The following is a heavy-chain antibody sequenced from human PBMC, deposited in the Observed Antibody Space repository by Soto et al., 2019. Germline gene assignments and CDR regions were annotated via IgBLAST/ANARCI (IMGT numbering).Heavy chain of an antibody. CDR1: GFNFRSIG. J-gene: IGHJ4*02. CDR3: AKDGSSVWFSRSFAL. V-gene: IGHV3-30*18. D-gene: IGHD1-26*01. CDR2: ISYDGRKT. Sequence: GGSLTPSWTASGFNFRSIGIHWVRQAPGKGLEWVASISYDGRKTFYTDSVKGRFAISRDNSKDSVYLQMNSLGVEDTAVYYCAKDGSSVWFSRSFALWGQGT.